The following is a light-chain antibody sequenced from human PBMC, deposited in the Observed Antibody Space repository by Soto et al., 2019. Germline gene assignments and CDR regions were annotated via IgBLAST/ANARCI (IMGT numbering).Light chain of an antibody. CDR2: SND. V-gene: IGLV1-44*01. CDR1: SSNIGGYT. Sequence: VTLPPSASGTRGQRSTASCSGSSSNIGGYTVNWYQQLPGTAPKLLIFSNDRRPSGVPDRFSGSKSGTSASLAISGLQSEDEAEYYCAAWDDSLNGLYVFGTGTKVTV. J-gene: IGLJ1*01. CDR3: AAWDDSLNGLYV.